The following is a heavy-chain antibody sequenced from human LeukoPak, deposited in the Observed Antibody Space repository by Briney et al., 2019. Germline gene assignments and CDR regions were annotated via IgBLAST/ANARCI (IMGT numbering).Heavy chain of an antibody. CDR2: INHSGST. CDR1: GGSFSSNY. CDR3: ARGFNY. V-gene: IGHV4-34*01. J-gene: IGHJ4*02. Sequence: PETLSLTCAVYGGSFSSNYWSWIRQSPGKGLEWIGEINHSGSTNYNPSLKSRVTISVDTSKNQFSLKLNSVTAADTAVYYCARGFNYWGQGTLVTVSS.